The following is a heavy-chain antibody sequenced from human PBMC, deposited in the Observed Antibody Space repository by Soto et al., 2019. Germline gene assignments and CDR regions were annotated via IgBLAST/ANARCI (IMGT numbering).Heavy chain of an antibody. CDR1: GFSFVNYA. CDR2: LSGSGTST. D-gene: IGHD6-19*01. J-gene: IGHJ4*02. CDR3: AKATTNGGWFNPFDS. V-gene: IGHV3-23*01. Sequence: GGSLRLSCAASGFSFVNYAMNWVRQAPGKGLEWVSGLSGSGTSTYYADSVKGRFTISRDNSRDTLFLQMNSLTADDTAVYYCAKATTNGGWFNPFDSWGQGSLVTVSS.